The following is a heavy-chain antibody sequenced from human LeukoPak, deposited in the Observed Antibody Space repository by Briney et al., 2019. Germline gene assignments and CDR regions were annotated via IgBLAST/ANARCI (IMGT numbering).Heavy chain of an antibody. CDR1: GYSFTSYW. Sequence: GESLKISCKGSGYSFTSYWIGWVRQMPGKGLEWMGIIYPGDSDTRYSPSFQGQVTVSADKSISTAYLQWSSLKASDTAMYYCARRLPFTDYYDSSGYSYYFDYWGQGTLVTVSS. J-gene: IGHJ4*02. CDR3: ARRLPFTDYYDSSGYSYYFDY. D-gene: IGHD3-22*01. CDR2: IYPGDSDT. V-gene: IGHV5-51*01.